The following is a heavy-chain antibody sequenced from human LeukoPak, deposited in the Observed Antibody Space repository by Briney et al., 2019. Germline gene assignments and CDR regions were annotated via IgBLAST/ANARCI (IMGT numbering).Heavy chain of an antibody. Sequence: PSETLSLTCTVSGGSISSYYWSWIRQPPGKGLEWIGSIYYSGSTYYNPSLKSRVTISVDTSKNQFSLRLSSMTAADTAVYYCARRYSTSSWFDPWGQGTLVTVSS. CDR2: IYYSGST. CDR1: GGSISSYY. V-gene: IGHV4-59*05. D-gene: IGHD2-2*01. J-gene: IGHJ5*02. CDR3: ARRYSTSSWFDP.